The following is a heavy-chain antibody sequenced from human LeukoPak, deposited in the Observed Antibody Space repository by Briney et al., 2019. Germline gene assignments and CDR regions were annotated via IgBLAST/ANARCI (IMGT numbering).Heavy chain of an antibody. J-gene: IGHJ3*02. CDR3: ARVLGTKFVVVAYRAFDI. CDR1: GFTFSSYS. Sequence: GGSLRLSCAASGFTFSSYSMNWVRQAPGKGLEWVSYISSSSSTIYYADSVKGRFTISRDNAKNSLYLQMNSLRAEDTAVYYCARVLGTKFVVVAYRAFDIWGQGTMVTVSS. CDR2: ISSSSSTI. D-gene: IGHD2-15*01. V-gene: IGHV3-48*04.